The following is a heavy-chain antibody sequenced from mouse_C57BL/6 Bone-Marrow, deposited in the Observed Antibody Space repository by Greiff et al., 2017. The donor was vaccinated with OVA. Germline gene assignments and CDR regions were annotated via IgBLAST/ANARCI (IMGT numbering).Heavy chain of an antibody. CDR2: IRLKSDNYAT. CDR1: GFTFSNYW. V-gene: IGHV6-3*01. J-gene: IGHJ2*01. D-gene: IGHD2-5*01. CDR3: TGRYSNRGY. Sequence: EVQGVESGGGLVQPGGSMKLSCVASGFTFSNYWMNWVRQSPEKGLEWVAQIRLKSDNYATHYAESVKGRFTISRDDSKSSVYLQMNNLRAEDTGIYYCTGRYSNRGYWGQGTTLTVSS.